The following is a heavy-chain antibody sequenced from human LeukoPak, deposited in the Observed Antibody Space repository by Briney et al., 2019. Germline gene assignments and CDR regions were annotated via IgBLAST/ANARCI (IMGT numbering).Heavy chain of an antibody. D-gene: IGHD5-12*01. CDR3: ARFGRGRYRGYDGDFDY. CDR1: GGSISSGSYS. Sequence: SSETLSLTCAVSGGSISSGSYSWSWIRQPPGKGLEWIGYIYPRGSTYYNPSLKSRVILSLDKSANQLSLNLSSVTAADTAVYYCARFGRGRYRGYDGDFDYWGQGTLITVSS. CDR2: IYPRGST. J-gene: IGHJ4*02. V-gene: IGHV4-30-2*01.